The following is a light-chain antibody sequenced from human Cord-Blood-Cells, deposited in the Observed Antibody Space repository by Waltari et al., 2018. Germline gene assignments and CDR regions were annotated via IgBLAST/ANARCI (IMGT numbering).Light chain of an antibody. V-gene: IGLV2-14*03. Sequence: QSALTQPASVSGSPGQSITISCTGTSSDVGGYNYVSWYHQHPGKAPTLMIYDVSIRPSGVSNRFSGSKSGNTASLTISGLQAEDEADYYCSSYTSSSTLVFGTGTKVTVL. CDR1: SSDVGGYNY. CDR2: DVS. J-gene: IGLJ1*01. CDR3: SSYTSSSTLV.